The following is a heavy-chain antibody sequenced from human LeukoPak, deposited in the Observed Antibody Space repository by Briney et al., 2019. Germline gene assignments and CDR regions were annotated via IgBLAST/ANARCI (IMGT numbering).Heavy chain of an antibody. CDR3: AKDFAEYYDSPFAFDI. V-gene: IGHV3-23*01. J-gene: IGHJ3*02. CDR2: ISGSGGST. D-gene: IGHD3-22*01. Sequence: GGSLRLSCAASGFTFSSYAMSWVRQAPGKGLEWVSAISGSGGSTYYADSVKGRFTISRDNSKNTLYLQMNSLRAEDTAVYYCAKDFAEYYDSPFAFDIWGQGTMVTVSS. CDR1: GFTFSSYA.